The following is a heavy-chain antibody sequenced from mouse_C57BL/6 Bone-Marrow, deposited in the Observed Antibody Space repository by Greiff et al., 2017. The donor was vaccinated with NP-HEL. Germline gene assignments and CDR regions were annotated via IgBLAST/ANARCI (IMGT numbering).Heavy chain of an antibody. CDR2: IYPGSGNT. Sequence: VQGVESGAELVRPGASVKLSCKASGYTFTDYYINWVKQRPGQGLEWIARIYPGSGNTYYNEKFKGKATLTAEKSSSTAYMQLSSLTSEDSAVYFCASLYSKGAMDYWGQGTSVTVSS. J-gene: IGHJ4*01. D-gene: IGHD2-5*01. CDR3: ASLYSKGAMDY. V-gene: IGHV1-76*01. CDR1: GYTFTDYY.